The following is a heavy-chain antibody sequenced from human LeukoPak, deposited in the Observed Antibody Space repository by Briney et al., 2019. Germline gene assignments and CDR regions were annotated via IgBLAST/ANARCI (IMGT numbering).Heavy chain of an antibody. V-gene: IGHV4-34*01. CDR3: AGGYSYGIHDY. J-gene: IGHJ4*02. CDR1: GGSFSGYY. CDR2: INHSGST. D-gene: IGHD5-18*01. Sequence: SETLSLTCAVYGGSFSGYYWSWIRQPPGKGLEWIGEINHSGSTNYNPSLKSRVTISVDTSKNRFSLKLSSVTAADTAVYYCAGGYSYGIHDYWGQGTLVTVSS.